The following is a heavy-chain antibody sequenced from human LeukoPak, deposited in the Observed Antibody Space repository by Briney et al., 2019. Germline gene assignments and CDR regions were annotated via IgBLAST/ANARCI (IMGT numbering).Heavy chain of an antibody. CDR1: GGSISSYY. CDR2: IYYSGTP. D-gene: IGHD3-22*01. J-gene: IGHJ3*02. Sequence: SETLSLTCTVSGGSISSYYWSWVRQPPGKGLGWVGYIYYSGTPTYPPSLKTRVTLSVATSKNQFSLQLSSVPAADTAVYSCARHGMYYYASSGYPDAFDIWGQGTMVTVSS. V-gene: IGHV4-59*08. CDR3: ARHGMYYYASSGYPDAFDI.